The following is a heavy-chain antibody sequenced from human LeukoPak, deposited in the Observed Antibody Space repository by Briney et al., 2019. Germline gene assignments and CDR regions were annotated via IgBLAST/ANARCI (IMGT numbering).Heavy chain of an antibody. V-gene: IGHV1-69*05. Sequence: SVKVSCKASGGTFSSYAISWVRQAPGQGLEWMGGIIPIFGTANYAQKFQGRVTITTDESTSTACMELSSLRSEDTAVYYCATGGRDSSGYYLDAFDIWGQGTMVTVSS. CDR2: IIPIFGTA. J-gene: IGHJ3*02. D-gene: IGHD3-22*01. CDR1: GGTFSSYA. CDR3: ATGGRDSSGYYLDAFDI.